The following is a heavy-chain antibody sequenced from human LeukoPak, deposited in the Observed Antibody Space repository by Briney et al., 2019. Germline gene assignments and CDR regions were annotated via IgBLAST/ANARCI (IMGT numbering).Heavy chain of an antibody. CDR3: AKAQGKNPTGGRWLD. J-gene: IGHJ4*02. Sequence: GGSLRLSCAGSGFSFSTYAMTWVRQAPGMGLESVSAISGSGGYTYYADSVKGRFTISRDNSKNTLYLQMNRLRADDTAIYYCAKAQGKNPTGGRWLDWGQGTLVTVSS. V-gene: IGHV3-23*01. CDR2: ISGSGGYT. D-gene: IGHD6-19*01. CDR1: GFSFSTYA.